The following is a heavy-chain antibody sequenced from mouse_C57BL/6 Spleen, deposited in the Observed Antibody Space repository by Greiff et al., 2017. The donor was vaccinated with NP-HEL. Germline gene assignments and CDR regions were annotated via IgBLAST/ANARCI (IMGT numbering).Heavy chain of an antibody. Sequence: QVQLQQSGAELMKPGASVKLSCKATGYTFTGYWIEWVKQRPGHGLEWIGEILPGSGSTNYNEKFKGKATFTADTSSNTAYMQLSSLTTEDSAIYYCANPSETAQAPLAYWGQGTLVTVSA. CDR1: GYTFTGYW. CDR2: ILPGSGST. CDR3: ANPSETAQAPLAY. D-gene: IGHD3-2*02. J-gene: IGHJ3*01. V-gene: IGHV1-9*01.